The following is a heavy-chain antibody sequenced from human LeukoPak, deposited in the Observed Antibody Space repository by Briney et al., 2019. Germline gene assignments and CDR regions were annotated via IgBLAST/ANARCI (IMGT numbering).Heavy chain of an antibody. D-gene: IGHD1-1*01. J-gene: IGHJ4*02. CDR1: GFTFSSYW. Sequence: GSLRLSCAASGFTFSSYWMHWVRQPPGKGLVWVSRIKNDGSTTTYADSVKGRFTVSRDSAKNTLYLQMNSLRAEDTAVYYCARERKYDSNFDYWGQGTLVTVSS. V-gene: IGHV3-74*01. CDR3: ARERKYDSNFDY. CDR2: IKNDGSTT.